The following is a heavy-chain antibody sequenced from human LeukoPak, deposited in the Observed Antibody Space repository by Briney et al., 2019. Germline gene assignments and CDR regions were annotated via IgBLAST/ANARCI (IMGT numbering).Heavy chain of an antibody. J-gene: IGHJ3*02. CDR1: GYTFTSYY. D-gene: IGHD3-22*01. CDR3: ARAGKSITMIVVVSAFDI. CDR2: INPSGGST. V-gene: IGHV1-46*01. Sequence: GASVKVSCKASGYTFTSYYMHWVRQAPGQGLEWMGIINPSGGSTSYAQKFQGRVTMTRDTSTSTVYMELSSLRSEDTAVYYCARAGKSITMIVVVSAFDIWGQGTMVTVSS.